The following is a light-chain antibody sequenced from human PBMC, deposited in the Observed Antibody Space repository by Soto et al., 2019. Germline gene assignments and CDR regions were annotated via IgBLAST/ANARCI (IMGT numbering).Light chain of an antibody. Sequence: QSPGTLSLSPGERATLSCXASQTVSSSYLAWYQQKPGQAPRLLIYGASSRATGIPDRFSGSGSGTDFTLTISRLEPGDFAVYYCQQYDSSSYIFGQGTKLEIK. V-gene: IGKV3-20*01. CDR3: QQYDSSSYI. J-gene: IGKJ2*01. CDR1: QTVSSSY. CDR2: GAS.